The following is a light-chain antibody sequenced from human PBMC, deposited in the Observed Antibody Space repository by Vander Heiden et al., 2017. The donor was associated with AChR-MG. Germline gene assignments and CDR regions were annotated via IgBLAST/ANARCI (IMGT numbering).Light chain of an antibody. CDR3: QVWDRTNDHVV. J-gene: IGLJ3*02. Sequence: SSVLAQPPPVSVAPGKTASITCGGTNIGSKRVHWFQQKPGQAPVVVVYDDSDRPSGIPERVSGSNSGNTATLTISRVEAGDEADYYCQVWDRTNDHVVFGGGTKLTVL. V-gene: IGLV3-21*03. CDR1: NIGSKR. CDR2: DDS.